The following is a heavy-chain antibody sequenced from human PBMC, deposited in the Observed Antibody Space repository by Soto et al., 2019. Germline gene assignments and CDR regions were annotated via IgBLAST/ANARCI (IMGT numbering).Heavy chain of an antibody. Sequence: PSETLSLTCTVSGGSISSYYWSWIRQPPGKGLEWIGYIYYSGSTHYNPSLKSRVTISVDTSKNQFSLKLSSVTAADTAVYYCARLSSGIDAFDIWGQGTMVTVSS. J-gene: IGHJ3*02. CDR1: GGSISSYY. D-gene: IGHD6-19*01. CDR2: IYYSGST. V-gene: IGHV4-59*01. CDR3: ARLSSGIDAFDI.